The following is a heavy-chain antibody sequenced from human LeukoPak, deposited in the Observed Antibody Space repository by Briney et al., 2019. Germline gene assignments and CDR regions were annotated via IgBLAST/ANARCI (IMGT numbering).Heavy chain of an antibody. D-gene: IGHD5-12*01. CDR2: ISSSGSTI. V-gene: IGHV3-11*01. J-gene: IGHJ4*02. CDR1: GFTFSDYY. CDR3: ARDYLRVATIRRYFDY. Sequence: GGSLRLSCAASGFTFSDYYMSWIRQAPGKGLEWVSYISSSGSTIYYADSVKGRFTISRDNAKNSLYLQMNSLRAEDTAVYYCARDYLRVATIRRYFDYWGQGTLVTVSS.